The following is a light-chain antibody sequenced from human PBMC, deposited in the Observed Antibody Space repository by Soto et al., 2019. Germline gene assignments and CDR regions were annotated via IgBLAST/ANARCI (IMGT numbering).Light chain of an antibody. Sequence: EIVLTQSPGTLSLSPGGRATLSCRATQSVSSNYLAWYQQTPGQAPRLLIYGASIRATGIPDRFSGSGSGTDFTLTISRLEPEDFAVYYCHHYGSAPPYTFGQGTKLEIK. J-gene: IGKJ2*01. V-gene: IGKV3-20*01. CDR3: HHYGSAPPYT. CDR2: GAS. CDR1: QSVSSNY.